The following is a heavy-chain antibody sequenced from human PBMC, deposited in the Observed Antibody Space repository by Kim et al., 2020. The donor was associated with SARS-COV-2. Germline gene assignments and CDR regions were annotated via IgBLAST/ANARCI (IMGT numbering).Heavy chain of an antibody. CDR3: ARGQGLI. J-gene: IGHJ3*01. CDR1: GFTFRTSW. V-gene: IGHV3-7*03. CDR2: IKEDGSKT. Sequence: RGSLRLSCAASGFTFRTSWMTWVRQAPGKGLEWVATIKEDGSKTYYVDSVKGRFTISRDNAKNSLYLQMDSLRAEDTAVYFCARGQGLIWGQGTMVIVSS.